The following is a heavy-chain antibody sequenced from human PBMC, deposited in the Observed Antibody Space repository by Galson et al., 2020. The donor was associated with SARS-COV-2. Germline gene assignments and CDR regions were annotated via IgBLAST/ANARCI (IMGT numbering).Heavy chain of an antibody. Sequence: GESLKISCAASGFTFSSYGMHWVRQAPGKGLEWVAVISYDGSNKYYADSVKGRSTISRDNSKNTLYLQMNSLRAEDTAVYYCAKNTGLYCSGGSCYGGEFDYWGQGTLVTVSS. D-gene: IGHD2-15*01. CDR3: AKNTGLYCSGGSCYGGEFDY. V-gene: IGHV3-30*18. J-gene: IGHJ4*02. CDR2: ISYDGSNK. CDR1: GFTFSSYG.